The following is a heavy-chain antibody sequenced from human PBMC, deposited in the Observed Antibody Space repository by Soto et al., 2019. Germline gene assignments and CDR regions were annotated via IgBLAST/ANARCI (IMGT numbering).Heavy chain of an antibody. CDR2: IIPIFGTA. D-gene: IGHD5-18*01. CDR1: GVTFSSYA. J-gene: IGHJ6*02. CDR3: ARYRVDTAMVKHYYYYGMDV. V-gene: IGHV1-69*13. Sequence: GASVKVSCKASGVTFSSYAISWVRQAPGQGLEWMGGIIPIFGTANYAQKFQGRVTITADESTSTAYMELSSLRSEDTAVYYCARYRVDTAMVKHYYYYGMDVWGQGTTVTVSS.